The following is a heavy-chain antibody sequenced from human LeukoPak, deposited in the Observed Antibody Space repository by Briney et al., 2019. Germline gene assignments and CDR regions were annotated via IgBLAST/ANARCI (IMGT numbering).Heavy chain of an antibody. D-gene: IGHD3-3*01. CDR2: MNPNSGNT. V-gene: IGHV1-8*01. CDR1: GYTFTSYD. Sequence: ASVKVSCKASGYTFTSYDINLVRQATGQGLEWMGWMNPNSGNTGCAQKFQGRVTMTRNTSISTAYMELSSLRSEDTAVYYCARGQYDFWSGYYLGYGMDVWGQGTTVTVSS. CDR3: ARGQYDFWSGYYLGYGMDV. J-gene: IGHJ6*02.